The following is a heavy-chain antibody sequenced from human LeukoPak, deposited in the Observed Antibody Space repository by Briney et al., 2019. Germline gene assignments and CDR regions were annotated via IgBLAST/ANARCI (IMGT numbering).Heavy chain of an antibody. D-gene: IGHD3-22*01. CDR2: ILHSGNT. CDR3: ASYYDSSGYRFDY. V-gene: IGHV4-4*02. Sequence: SGTLSLTCAVSGGSISSNNWWSWIRQPPGKGLEWIGEILHSGNTNYNPSLKSRVTMSVDKSKNQFSLNLKSVTAADTAVYYCASYYDSSGYRFDYCGQGTLVTVSS. J-gene: IGHJ4*02. CDR1: GGSISSNNW.